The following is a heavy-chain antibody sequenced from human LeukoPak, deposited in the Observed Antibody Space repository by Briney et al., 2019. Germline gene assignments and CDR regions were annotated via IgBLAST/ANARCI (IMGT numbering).Heavy chain of an antibody. V-gene: IGHV3-74*01. CDR1: GFTFSSYW. J-gene: IGHJ4*02. D-gene: IGHD1-26*01. CDR2: INSDGSNT. Sequence: SGGSLRLSCAASGFTFSSYWMHWVRQAPGKGLVWVSSINSDGSNTTYADSVKGRFTISRDNAKNTLYVQMNSLRVEDTAVYYCARTAYSWSHHDYWGQGTLVIVSS. CDR3: ARTAYSWSHHDY.